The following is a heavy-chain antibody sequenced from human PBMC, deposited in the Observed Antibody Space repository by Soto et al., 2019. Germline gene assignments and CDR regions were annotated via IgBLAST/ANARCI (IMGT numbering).Heavy chain of an antibody. CDR3: ARAVVVVAATLDAFDI. CDR2: MNPNSGKT. CDR1: GYTFTSYD. Sequence: ASVRVSCKASGYTFTSYDINWVRQATGQGLEWMGWMNPNSGKTGYAQRFQGRVTMTRNTCLSTAYMELSSLRSEDTAVYYCARAVVVVAATLDAFDIWGQGTMVTVSS. J-gene: IGHJ3*02. V-gene: IGHV1-8*01. D-gene: IGHD2-15*01.